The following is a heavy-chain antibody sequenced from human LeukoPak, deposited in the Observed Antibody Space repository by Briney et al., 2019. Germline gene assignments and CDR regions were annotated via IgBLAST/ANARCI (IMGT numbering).Heavy chain of an antibody. V-gene: IGHV5-51*01. CDR2: IYPGDSDT. Sequence: GGSLQISCKGSGYCFTSYWIGWMRQGPGKGLEWMGIIYPGDSDTRYSPSFQGQVTMSADKSISTAYLQWSSLKASDTAMYYCARRFNWNDGGYFDYWGQGTLVTVSS. D-gene: IGHD1-1*01. CDR3: ARRFNWNDGGYFDY. CDR1: GYCFTSYW. J-gene: IGHJ4*02.